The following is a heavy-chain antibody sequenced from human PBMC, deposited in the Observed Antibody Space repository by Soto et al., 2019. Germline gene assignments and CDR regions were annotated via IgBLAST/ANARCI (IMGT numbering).Heavy chain of an antibody. CDR3: ARDLYDSSGYCTFDY. V-gene: IGHV3-48*03. J-gene: IGHJ4*02. CDR2: ISSSGRTI. Sequence: PGGSLRLSCAASGFTFSSYEMNWVRQAPGKGLEWVSEISSSGRTIYYADSVKGRFTISRDNAKKSLYLQMNSLRVEDTAVYYCARDLYDSSGYCTFDYWGQGTLVTVSS. D-gene: IGHD3-22*01. CDR1: GFTFSSYE.